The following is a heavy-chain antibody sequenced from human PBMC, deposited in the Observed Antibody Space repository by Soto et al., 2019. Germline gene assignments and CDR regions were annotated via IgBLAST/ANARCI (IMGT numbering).Heavy chain of an antibody. CDR3: ARVGGGNLTDAFAI. V-gene: IGHV4-30-4*01. CDR2: IYYSGST. CDR1: GCSISSGDYY. Sequence: QVQLQESGPGLVKPSQTLSLTCTVSGCSISSGDYYWSWIRQPPGKVLEWIGYIYYSGSTYYNPSLKSRVTISVDTSKNQFSLTLSSVTAADTAVYYCARVGGGNLTDAFAIWGQGTMVTVSS. J-gene: IGHJ3*02. D-gene: IGHD2-21*02.